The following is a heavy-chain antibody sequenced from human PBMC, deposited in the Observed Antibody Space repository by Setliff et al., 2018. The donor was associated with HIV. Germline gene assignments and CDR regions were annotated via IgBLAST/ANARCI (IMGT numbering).Heavy chain of an antibody. J-gene: IGHJ6*03. CDR1: GGSFSGYY. V-gene: IGHV4-34*01. CDR2: INHSGST. Sequence: SETLSLTCAVYGGSFSGYYWSWLRQPPGKGLEWIGEINHSGSTNYNPSLKSRVTISVDTSKNQFSLKLSSVTAADTAVYYCNIYYYYYYMDVWGKGTTVTVSS. CDR3: NIYYYYYYMDV.